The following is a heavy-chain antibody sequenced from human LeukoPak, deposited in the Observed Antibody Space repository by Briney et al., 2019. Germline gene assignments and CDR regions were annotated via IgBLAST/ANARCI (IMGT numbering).Heavy chain of an antibody. CDR1: GGTFSRYA. CDR3: ARSAAAGINYYYYYMDV. V-gene: IGHV1-69*05. Sequence: ASVKVSCKASGGTFSRYAISWVRQAPGQGLEWMGGIIPIFGTANYAQKFQGRVTITTDESTSTAYMELSSLRSEDTAVYYCARSAAAGINYYYYYMDVWGKGTTVTVSS. CDR2: IIPIFGTA. D-gene: IGHD6-13*01. J-gene: IGHJ6*03.